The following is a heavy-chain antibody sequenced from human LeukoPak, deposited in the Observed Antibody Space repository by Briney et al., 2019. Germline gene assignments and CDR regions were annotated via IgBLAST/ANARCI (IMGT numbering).Heavy chain of an antibody. CDR2: INPNGGGT. CDR3: ARELAYYYDSSGYYDAFDI. J-gene: IGHJ3*02. D-gene: IGHD3-22*01. CDR1: GYTFTGYY. V-gene: IGHV1-2*02. Sequence: ASVKVSCKASGYTFTGYYMHWVRQAPGQGLEWMGWINPNGGGTNYAQKFQGRVTMTRDTSISTAYMELSRLRSDDTAVYYCARELAYYYDSSGYYDAFDIWGQGTMVTVSS.